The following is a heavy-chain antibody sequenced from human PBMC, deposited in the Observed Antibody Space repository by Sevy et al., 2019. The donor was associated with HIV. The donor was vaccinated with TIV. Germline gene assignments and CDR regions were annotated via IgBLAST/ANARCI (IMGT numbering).Heavy chain of an antibody. D-gene: IGHD2-8*01. V-gene: IGHV3-23*01. J-gene: IGHJ4*02. CDR2: LSFGCGKI. CDR1: GFAFYDYS. Sequence: GESLKISCAASGFAFYDYSMSWIRQAPGKGLEWVATLSFGCGKINYADSVKGRFTIFRDNSKNSFYLQMDNLIVEDTALYYCAREGCTRPHDYWGQGTRVTVSS. CDR3: AREGCTRPHDY.